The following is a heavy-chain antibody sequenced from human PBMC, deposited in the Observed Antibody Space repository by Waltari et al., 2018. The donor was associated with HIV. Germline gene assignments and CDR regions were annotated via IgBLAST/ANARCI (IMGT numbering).Heavy chain of an antibody. CDR3: ARGLRHCSSTSCPKFFDY. V-gene: IGHV4-34*01. J-gene: IGHJ4*02. D-gene: IGHD2-2*01. CDR1: GGSFSGYY. Sequence: QVQLQQWGAGLLKPSETLSLTCAVYGGSFSGYYWSWIRQPPGKGLEWIGEINHSGSTNYHPSLKIRVTISVDTSKNQFSLKLSSVTAADTAVYYCARGLRHCSSTSCPKFFDYWGQGTLVTVSS. CDR2: INHSGST.